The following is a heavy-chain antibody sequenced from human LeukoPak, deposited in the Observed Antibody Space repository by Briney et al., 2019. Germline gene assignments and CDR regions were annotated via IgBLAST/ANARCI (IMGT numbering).Heavy chain of an antibody. CDR2: ISSSGTYI. J-gene: IGHJ3*02. D-gene: IGHD3-10*01. Sequence: GGSLRLSCAASGFTFSSYAMNWIRQAPGKGLEWVSSISSSGTYIHYADLVEGRFTISRDNAKNSLYLQMNSLRAEDTAVYYCAEGNAFDIWGQGTMVTVSS. CDR3: AEGNAFDI. CDR1: GFTFSSYA. V-gene: IGHV3-21*01.